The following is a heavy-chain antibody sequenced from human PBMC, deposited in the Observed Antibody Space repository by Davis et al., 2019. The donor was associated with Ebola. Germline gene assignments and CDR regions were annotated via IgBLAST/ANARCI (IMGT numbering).Heavy chain of an antibody. CDR3: ARDRVSYHFDY. Sequence: AASVKVSCKASGGTFSSYAISWVRQAPGQGLEWMGRIIPILGIANYAQKFQGRVTITADKSTSTAYMELSSLRSEDTAVYYCARDRVSYHFDYWGQGTQVTVSS. D-gene: IGHD1-26*01. CDR1: GGTFSSYA. V-gene: IGHV1-69*04. J-gene: IGHJ4*02. CDR2: IIPILGIA.